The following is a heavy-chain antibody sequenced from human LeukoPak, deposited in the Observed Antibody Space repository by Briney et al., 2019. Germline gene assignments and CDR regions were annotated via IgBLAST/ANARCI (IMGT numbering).Heavy chain of an antibody. CDR1: GGSISSTNW. V-gene: IGHV4-4*02. D-gene: IGHD1-26*01. CDR2: ISLSGVT. J-gene: IGHJ4*02. CDR3: SRESGAFSPFGY. Sequence: SETLSLTCGVSGGSISSTNWWSWVRPPPGQGLEWIGEISLSGVTNYNSSLRSRVTMSLDRSKNHLSLTLTSVTAADTAVYYCSRESGAFSPFGYWGQGTLVTVSS.